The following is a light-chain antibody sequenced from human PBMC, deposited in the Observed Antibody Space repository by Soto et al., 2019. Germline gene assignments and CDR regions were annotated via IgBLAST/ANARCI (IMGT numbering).Light chain of an antibody. CDR2: GVS. V-gene: IGKV3-20*01. J-gene: IGKJ3*01. CDR3: QQYGDSPFP. Sequence: EIVLTQSPGTLSFSPGERATLTCRASQTVSYNCLAWFQQKPGQGPRLLIYGVSSRATGIPDRFSGGGSGTDFALTISRLEPEDVAVYYCQQYGDSPFPFGPGTKGDLK. CDR1: QTVSYNC.